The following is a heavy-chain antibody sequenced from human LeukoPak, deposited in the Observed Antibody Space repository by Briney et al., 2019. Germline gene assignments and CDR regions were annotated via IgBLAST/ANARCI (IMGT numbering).Heavy chain of an antibody. J-gene: IGHJ6*03. CDR2: IYSGGST. D-gene: IGHD4-11*01. Sequence: PGGSLRLSCAASGFTVSSNYMSWVRQAPGKGLEWVSVIYSGGSTYYADSVKGRFTISRDNSKNTLYLQMNSLRAEDTAVYYCARDSYSKHPYYYYYMDVWGKGTTVTVSS. CDR3: ARDSYSKHPYYYYYMDV. CDR1: GFTVSSNY. V-gene: IGHV3-53*01.